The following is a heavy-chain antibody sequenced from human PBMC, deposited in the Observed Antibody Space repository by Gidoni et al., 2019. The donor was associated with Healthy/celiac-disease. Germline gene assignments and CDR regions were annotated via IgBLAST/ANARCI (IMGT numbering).Heavy chain of an antibody. CDR1: GYTFTREA. CDR2: MHAGNGNT. Sequence: QVQLVQAGAEVKKPGASVKGSCKAYGYTFTREAMHWVRQATGQRLEWLGWMHAGNGNTKLSPKFPGRVPITSDPSACTAYMELSSLISVDTAVYYCASGLMFQGVISPGGYWGQGTLVTVSS. V-gene: IGHV1-3*01. D-gene: IGHD3-10*01. J-gene: IGHJ4*02. CDR3: ASGLMFQGVISPGGY.